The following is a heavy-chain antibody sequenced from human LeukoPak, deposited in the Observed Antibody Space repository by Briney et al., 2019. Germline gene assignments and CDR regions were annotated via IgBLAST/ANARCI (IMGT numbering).Heavy chain of an antibody. J-gene: IGHJ6*03. Sequence: SETLSLTCTVSGYSMSSGYYWGWIRQPPERGLEWIGSMYHTGTTYYNPSLKSRVTISVDTSKNQFYLKLSSVTAADTAVYYCARDPYSGSYGNYYYYFMDVWGKGTTVTISS. CDR1: GYSMSSGYY. D-gene: IGHD1-26*01. CDR2: MYHTGTT. V-gene: IGHV4-38-2*02. CDR3: ARDPYSGSYGNYYYYFMDV.